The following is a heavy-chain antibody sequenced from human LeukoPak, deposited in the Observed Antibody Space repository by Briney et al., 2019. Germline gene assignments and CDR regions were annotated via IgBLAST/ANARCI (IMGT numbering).Heavy chain of an antibody. CDR3: AREGYYGSGSPPSLYFDY. J-gene: IGHJ4*02. Sequence: GGSLRLSCAASGFTFRNYVIHWVRQAPGKGLEWVAVTSSDLNVKLYADSVKGRFTISRDNFRSTLHLQMNSLRPEDTAIYYCAREGYYGSGSPPSLYFDYWGQGTLVTVSS. CDR1: GFTFRNYV. V-gene: IGHV3-30-3*01. CDR2: TSSDLNVK. D-gene: IGHD3-10*01.